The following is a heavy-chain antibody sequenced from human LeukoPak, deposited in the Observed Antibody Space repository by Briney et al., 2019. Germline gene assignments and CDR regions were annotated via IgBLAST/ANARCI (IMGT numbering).Heavy chain of an antibody. CDR3: ARVGYYGVVRIFDY. D-gene: IGHD3-10*01. J-gene: IGHJ4*02. V-gene: IGHV4-61*02. Sequence: PSETLSLTCTVSGGSISSGSYYWSWIRQPAGKGLEWIGRIYTSGSTNYNPSLKSRVTIPVDTSKNQFSLKLSSVTAADTAVYYCARVGYYGVVRIFDYWGQGTLVTVSS. CDR2: IYTSGST. CDR1: GGSISSGSYY.